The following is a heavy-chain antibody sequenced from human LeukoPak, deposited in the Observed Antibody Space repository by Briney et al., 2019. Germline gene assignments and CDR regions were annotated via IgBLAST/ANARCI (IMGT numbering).Heavy chain of an antibody. D-gene: IGHD3-22*01. V-gene: IGHV3-48*03. J-gene: IGHJ4*02. CDR3: ARDLWRRYYDSSGYSNY. CDR2: ISSSASTI. CDR1: GFTFSGYE. Sequence: GGSLRLSCAASGFTFSGYEMNWVRQAPGKGLEWVSYISSSASTINYADSVKGRFTISRDNAKNSLYLQMNSLRAEDTAVYYCARDLWRRYYDSSGYSNYWGQGTLVTVSS.